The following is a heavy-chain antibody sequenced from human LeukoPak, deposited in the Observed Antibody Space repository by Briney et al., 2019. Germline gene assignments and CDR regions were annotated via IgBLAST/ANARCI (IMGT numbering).Heavy chain of an antibody. CDR3: ARDPTPPGDY. CDR2: ISYDGSNK. V-gene: IGHV3-30-3*01. Sequence: GGSLRLSCAASGFTFSSYAMHWVRQAPGKGLEWVAVISYDGSNKYYADSVKGRFTISRDNSKNTLYLQMNSLRAEDTAVYYCARDPTPPGDYWGQGTLVTVSS. J-gene: IGHJ4*02. CDR1: GFTFSSYA. D-gene: IGHD7-27*01.